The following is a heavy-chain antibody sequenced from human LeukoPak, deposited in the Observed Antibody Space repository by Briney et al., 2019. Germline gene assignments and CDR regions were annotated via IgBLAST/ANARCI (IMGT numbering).Heavy chain of an antibody. CDR3: ARGLNDSSGYYYDY. CDR2: IYYSGST. CDR1: GGSISSYY. D-gene: IGHD3-22*01. V-gene: IGHV4-59*12. Sequence: PSETLSLTCTVSGGSISSYYWSWIRQPPGKGLEWIGYIYYSGSTNYNPSLKSRATISVDRTNNQLSLKLSSVTAADTALYYCARGLNDSSGYYYDYWGQGTLATVSS. J-gene: IGHJ4*02.